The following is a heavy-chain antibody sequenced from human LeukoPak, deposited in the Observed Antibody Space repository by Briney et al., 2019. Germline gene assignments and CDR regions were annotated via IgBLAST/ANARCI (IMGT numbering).Heavy chain of an antibody. CDR1: AFAFSSYW. D-gene: IGHD4-17*01. CDR3: ARLFGGVTTFDY. V-gene: IGHV3-7*01. J-gene: IGHJ4*02. CDR2: IHPDGYVK. Sequence: GESLRLSRAGSAFAFSSYWMSWVRQGPGKGLEWVASIHPDGYVKKYVASVNGRFTISRDNAKNSLFLQMNSLRAEDTAVYYCARLFGGVTTFDYWGQGTLVSVSP.